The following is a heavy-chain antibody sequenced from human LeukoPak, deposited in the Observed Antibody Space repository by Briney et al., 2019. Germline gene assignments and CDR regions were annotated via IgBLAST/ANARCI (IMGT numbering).Heavy chain of an antibody. CDR2: INPNSGGT. D-gene: IGHD4-17*01. CDR1: GYTFTGYY. V-gene: IGHV1-2*02. Sequence: ASVKVSRKASGYTFTGYYMHWVRQAPGQGLEWMGWINPNSGGTNYAQKFQGRVTMTRDTSISTAYMELSRLRSDDTAVYYCAREYHDYGDYVNLGTKYFQHWGQGTLVTVSS. J-gene: IGHJ1*01. CDR3: AREYHDYGDYVNLGTKYFQH.